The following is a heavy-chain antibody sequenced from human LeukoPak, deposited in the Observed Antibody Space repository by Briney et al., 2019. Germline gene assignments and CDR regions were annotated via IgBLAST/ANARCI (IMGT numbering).Heavy chain of an antibody. J-gene: IGHJ5*02. Sequence: SETLSLTCTVSGCSISSYYWSWIRQPPGKGLEWIGNFGNIYNSVSTNYNPSLKSRVTISVDTSKNQFSLSLTSVTAADTAVYYCAREGCSGGACYIPGHWFDPWGQGTLVTVSS. V-gene: IGHV4-59*01. D-gene: IGHD2-8*02. CDR2: FGNIYNSVST. CDR1: GCSISSYY. CDR3: AREGCSGGACYIPGHWFDP.